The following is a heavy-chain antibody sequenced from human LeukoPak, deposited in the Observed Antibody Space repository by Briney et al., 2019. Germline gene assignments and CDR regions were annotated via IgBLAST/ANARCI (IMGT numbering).Heavy chain of an antibody. D-gene: IGHD6-19*01. CDR2: ISSSGTTI. CDR3: AKAGVRDSSGWYYFDY. J-gene: IGHJ4*02. Sequence: PGGSLRLSCAASGFTFSSYEMNWVRQAPGKGLEWVAYISSSGTTIYYADSVKGRFTISRDNAKNSLYLQMNSLRAEDMALYYCAKAGVRDSSGWYYFDYWGQGTLVTVSS. V-gene: IGHV3-48*03. CDR1: GFTFSSYE.